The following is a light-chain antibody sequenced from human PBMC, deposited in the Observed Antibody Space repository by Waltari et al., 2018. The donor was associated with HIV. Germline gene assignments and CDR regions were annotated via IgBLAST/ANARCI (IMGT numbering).Light chain of an antibody. Sequence: QSVLTQPPSASGTPGQTVTISCSVGSSNIGNDNVYWYQQLPGMTPKLLIYKNYVRPSGVPDRFAGSKSGTSASLAISGLRSEDEADYYCVGWDSSLSAYVFGAGTKVTVL. CDR2: KNY. CDR3: VGWDSSLSAYV. J-gene: IGLJ1*01. CDR1: SSNIGNDN. V-gene: IGLV1-47*01.